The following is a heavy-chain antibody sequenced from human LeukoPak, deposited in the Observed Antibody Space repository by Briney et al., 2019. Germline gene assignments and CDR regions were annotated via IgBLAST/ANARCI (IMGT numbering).Heavy chain of an antibody. CDR2: IYYSGTT. CDR1: GGSISSYY. J-gene: IGHJ4*02. Sequence: SETLSLTCTVSGGSISSYYWSWIRQPLGKGLERIGNIYYSGTTNYDPSLRRRVNMSLDASKNQFSLRLSSVTAADTAVYYCARGGSYFVYWGQGTLVTVSS. D-gene: IGHD1-26*01. V-gene: IGHV4-59*01. CDR3: ARGGSYFVY.